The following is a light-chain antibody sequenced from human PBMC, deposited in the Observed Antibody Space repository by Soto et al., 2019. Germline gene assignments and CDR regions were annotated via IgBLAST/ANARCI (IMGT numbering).Light chain of an antibody. CDR1: QSVSSSY. Sequence: EIVLTQSPSTLSLSPGERATLSCRASQSVSSSYLAWYQQKPGQAPRLLIYGASSRATGIPDRFSGSRFGAEFTLTINSLQSEDFAVYYCQPYNNWPLTFGGGTKVDIK. J-gene: IGKJ4*01. V-gene: IGKV3-20*01. CDR2: GAS. CDR3: QPYNNWPLT.